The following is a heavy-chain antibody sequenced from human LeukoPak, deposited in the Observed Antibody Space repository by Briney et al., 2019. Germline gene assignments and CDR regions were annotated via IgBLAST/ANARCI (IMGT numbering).Heavy chain of an antibody. Sequence: ASVEVSCKASGYTFTSYGISWVRQAPGQGLEWMGWISAYNGNTNCAQKLQGRVTMTTDTSTSTAYMELRSLRSDDTAVYYCARQKWLPQGLDYWGQGTLVTVSS. J-gene: IGHJ4*02. V-gene: IGHV1-18*01. D-gene: IGHD6-19*01. CDR1: GYTFTSYG. CDR2: ISAYNGNT. CDR3: ARQKWLPQGLDY.